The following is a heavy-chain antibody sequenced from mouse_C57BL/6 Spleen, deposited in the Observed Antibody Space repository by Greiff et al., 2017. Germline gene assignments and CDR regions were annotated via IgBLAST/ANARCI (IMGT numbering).Heavy chain of an antibody. Sequence: QVKLQQSGPGLVQPSQSLSITCTVSGFSLTSYGVHWVRQSPGKGLEWLGVIWSGGSTDYNAAFISRLSISKDNSKSQVFFKMNSLQADDTAIYYCARVMGYDGAWFAYWGQGTLVTVSA. CDR1: GFSLTSYG. CDR3: ARVMGYDGAWFAY. CDR2: IWSGGST. V-gene: IGHV2-2*01. D-gene: IGHD2-2*01. J-gene: IGHJ3*01.